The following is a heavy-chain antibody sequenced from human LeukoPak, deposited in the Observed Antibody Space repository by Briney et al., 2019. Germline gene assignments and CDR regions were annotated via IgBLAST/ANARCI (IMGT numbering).Heavy chain of an antibody. Sequence: KPGLSEGLLQGFWRHLQQLCYQLGATGPGQGVEGMGGIIPIFGTANYAQKFQGRVTITTDESTSTAYMELSSLRSEDTAVYYCARAGEDAFDIWGQGTMVTVSS. J-gene: IGHJ3*02. CDR3: ARAGEDAFDI. V-gene: IGHV1-69*05. CDR2: IIPIFGTA. CDR1: RHLQQLC. D-gene: IGHD3-16*01.